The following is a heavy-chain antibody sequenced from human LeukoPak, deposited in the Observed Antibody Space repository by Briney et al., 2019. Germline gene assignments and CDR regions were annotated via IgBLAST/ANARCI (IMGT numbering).Heavy chain of an antibody. CDR3: ARGHLSDSSGYTPPYDY. Sequence: QSGGSLRLSCAASGFTFSSYAMSWLRQAPGKGLNWVTGITGNGGSTYYADSVKGRFTISRDNSKNPLYLQMNSLRAEDTGVYYCARGHLSDSSGYTPPYDYWGQGTLVTVSS. D-gene: IGHD3-22*01. CDR2: ITGNGGST. CDR1: GFTFSSYA. J-gene: IGHJ4*02. V-gene: IGHV3-23*01.